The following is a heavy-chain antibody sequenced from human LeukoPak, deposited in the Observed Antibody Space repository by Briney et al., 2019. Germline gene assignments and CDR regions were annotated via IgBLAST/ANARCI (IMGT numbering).Heavy chain of an antibody. V-gene: IGHV1-69*04. CDR2: IIPILGIA. CDR1: GGTFSSYA. Sequence: SVTASCKASGGTFSSYAISWVRQAPGQGLEGMGRIIPILGIANYAQTFQGRVTITADKSTSTAYMEMSSLRSEDTAVYYCARVYCSSTSCYNAIFDPWGQGTLVTVSS. J-gene: IGHJ5*02. D-gene: IGHD2-2*01. CDR3: ARVYCSSTSCYNAIFDP.